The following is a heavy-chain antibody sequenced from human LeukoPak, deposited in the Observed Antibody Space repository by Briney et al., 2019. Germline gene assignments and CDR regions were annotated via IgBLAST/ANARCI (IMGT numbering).Heavy chain of an antibody. CDR3: AELGITMIGGV. CDR2: IYSGGDA. CDR1: GFTFSITY. Sequence: GGSLRLSCTASGFTFSITYMAWVRQAPGKGLEWVSVIYSGGDAYYADSVKGRFTIARDNSKKTLYLQMNSLRAEDTAVYYCAELGITMIGGVWGKGTTVTISS. D-gene: IGHD3-10*02. V-gene: IGHV3-66*01. J-gene: IGHJ6*04.